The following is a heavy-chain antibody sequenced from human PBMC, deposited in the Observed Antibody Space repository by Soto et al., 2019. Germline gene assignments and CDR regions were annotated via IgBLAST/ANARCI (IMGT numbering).Heavy chain of an antibody. J-gene: IGHJ3*02. D-gene: IGHD3-3*01. CDR1: GFTFSSYS. CDR2: ISSSSSYI. V-gene: IGHV3-21*01. CDR3: ARERITIFGVVSADAFDI. Sequence: GGSLRLSCAASGFTFSSYSMNWVRQAPGKGLEWVSSISSSSSYIYYADSVKGRFTISRDNAKNSLYLQMNSLRAEDTAVYYCARERITIFGVVSADAFDIWGQGTMVTVS.